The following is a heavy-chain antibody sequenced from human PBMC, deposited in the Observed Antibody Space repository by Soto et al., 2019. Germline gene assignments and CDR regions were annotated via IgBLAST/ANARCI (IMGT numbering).Heavy chain of an antibody. V-gene: IGHV4-39*01. J-gene: IGHJ5*02. D-gene: IGHD5-12*01. CDR1: GGSISTRSYY. CDR3: ARQGIGGHNSFTWFDP. Sequence: PSETLSLTCKVSGGSISTRSYYWGWIRQPPGKGLEWIGSFYDSGYIYYNPSLKSRVTIFVDTSKNQLSLKLTSVTAADTAVYYCARQGIGGHNSFTWFDPWGQGTLVTVSS. CDR2: FYDSGYI.